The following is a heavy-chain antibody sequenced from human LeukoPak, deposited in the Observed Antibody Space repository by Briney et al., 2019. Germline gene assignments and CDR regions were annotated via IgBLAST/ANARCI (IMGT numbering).Heavy chain of an antibody. V-gene: IGHV1-46*01. CDR3: ARESDSGSYNDGYFDY. CDR1: GYTFTSYY. D-gene: IGHD1-26*01. J-gene: IGHJ4*02. CDR2: INPSGGST. Sequence: ASVKVSCKASGYTFTSYYMHWVRQAPGQGLEWMGIINPSGGSTSYAQKFQGRVTMTRDTSTSTVYMGLSSLRSEDTAVYYCARESDSGSYNDGYFDYWGQGTLVTVSS.